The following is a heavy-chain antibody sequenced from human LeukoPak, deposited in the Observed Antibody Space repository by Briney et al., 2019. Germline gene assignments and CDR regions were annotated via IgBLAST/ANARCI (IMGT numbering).Heavy chain of an antibody. V-gene: IGHV4-30-4*01. CDR3: AREVGAAAGTRDYFDY. J-gene: IGHJ4*02. CDR2: IYYSGST. Sequence: PSETLSLTCTVSGGSISSGDYYWSWIRQPPGKGLEWIGYIYYSGSTYYNPSLKSRVTISVDTSKNQFSLKLSSVTAADTAVYYCAREVGAAAGTRDYFDYWGQGTLATVSS. CDR1: GGSISSGDYY. D-gene: IGHD6-13*01.